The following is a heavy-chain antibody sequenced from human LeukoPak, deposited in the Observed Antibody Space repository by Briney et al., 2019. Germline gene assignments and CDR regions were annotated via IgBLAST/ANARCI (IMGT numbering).Heavy chain of an antibody. J-gene: IGHJ4*02. CDR1: GFTFSSYA. Sequence: GGSLRLSCAASGFTFSSYAMSWVRQAPGKGLEWVSAIGGSGGSTYYADSVKGRFTISRDNSKNTLYLQMNSLRAEDTAVYYCAKDAGYDFWSGHDYWGQGTLVTVSS. CDR2: IGGSGGST. V-gene: IGHV3-23*01. D-gene: IGHD3-3*01. CDR3: AKDAGYDFWSGHDY.